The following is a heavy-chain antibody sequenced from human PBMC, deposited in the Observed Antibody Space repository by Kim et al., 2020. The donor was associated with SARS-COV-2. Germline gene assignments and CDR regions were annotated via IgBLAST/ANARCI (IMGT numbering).Heavy chain of an antibody. CDR1: GSTFSTYW. Sequence: GGSLRLSCAASGSTFSTYWMSWVRQAPGKGLEWVANIAHDSTATYYVDSVKGRFTISRDNAKKSLYLQMNSLRAEDTAVYYCTRVLGGADVNEYWGQGILVTVSA. CDR3: TRVLGGADVNEY. CDR2: IAHDSTAT. J-gene: IGHJ4*02. V-gene: IGHV3-7*01. D-gene: IGHD3-3*01.